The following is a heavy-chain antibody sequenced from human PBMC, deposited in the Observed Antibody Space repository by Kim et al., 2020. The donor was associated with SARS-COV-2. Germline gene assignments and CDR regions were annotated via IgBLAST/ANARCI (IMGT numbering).Heavy chain of an antibody. CDR2: IYYSGST. Sequence: SETLSLTCTVSGGSISSSSYYWGWIRQPPGKGLEWIGSIYYSGSTYYNPSLKSRVTISVDTSKNQFSLKLSSVTAADTAVYYCARDVVAVAGAQNYYYYG. CDR1: GGSISSSSYY. J-gene: IGHJ6*01. D-gene: IGHD6-19*01. CDR3: ARDVVAVAGAQNYYYYG. V-gene: IGHV4-39*07.